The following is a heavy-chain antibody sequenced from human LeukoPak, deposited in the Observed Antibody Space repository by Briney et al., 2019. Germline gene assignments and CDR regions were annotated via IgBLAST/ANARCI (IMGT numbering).Heavy chain of an antibody. CDR1: GGSISSGSYY. J-gene: IGHJ4*02. Sequence: SETLSLTCTVSGGSISSGSYYWSWIRQPAGKGLEWIGRIYTSGSTNYNPSLKSRVTISVDTSKNQFSLKLSSVTAADTAVYYCAREGVYYGSGSPNPFFDYWGQGTLVTVSS. CDR3: AREGVYYGSGSPNPFFDY. D-gene: IGHD3-10*01. CDR2: IYTSGST. V-gene: IGHV4-61*02.